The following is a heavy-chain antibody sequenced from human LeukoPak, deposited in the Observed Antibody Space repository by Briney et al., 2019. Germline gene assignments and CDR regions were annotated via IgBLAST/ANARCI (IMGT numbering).Heavy chain of an antibody. D-gene: IGHD4-23*01. CDR1: GYTFTSYY. CDR2: FDPEDGET. J-gene: IGHJ4*02. V-gene: IGHV1-24*01. Sequence: ASVKVSCKASGYTFTSYYMHWVRQAPGQGLEWMGGFDPEDGETIYAQKFQGRVTMTEDTSTDTAYMELSSLRSEDTAVYYCATDLWIFGVTTVGGYWGQGTLVTVSS. CDR3: ATDLWIFGVTTVGGY.